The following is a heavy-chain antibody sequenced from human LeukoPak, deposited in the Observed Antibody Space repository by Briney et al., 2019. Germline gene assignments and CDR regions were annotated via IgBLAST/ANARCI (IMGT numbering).Heavy chain of an antibody. V-gene: IGHV1-69*05. CDR3: ARSNTYYYDSSGYFPDY. D-gene: IGHD3-22*01. CDR2: IIPIFGTA. J-gene: IGHJ4*02. CDR1: GGTFSSYA. Sequence: SVKVSCKASGGTFSSYAISWVRQAPGQGLEWMGGIIPIFGTANYAQKFQGRVTITTDESTSTAYMELSSLRSEDTAVYYCARSNTYYYDSSGYFPDYWGQGTLVTVSS.